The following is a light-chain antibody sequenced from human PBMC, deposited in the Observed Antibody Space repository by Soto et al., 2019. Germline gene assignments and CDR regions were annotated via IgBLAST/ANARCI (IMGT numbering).Light chain of an antibody. V-gene: IGKV1-9*01. J-gene: IGKJ3*01. Sequence: IQLTQSPSSLSASVGDRVTITCRASQGISSFLAWYQQKPGKAPKLLIYGASTLQSGVPSRFSGSGSGTDFTLTIGRLQPEDFAAYSCQQLNSFPIPFGPGTKVDIK. CDR2: GAS. CDR3: QQLNSFPIP. CDR1: QGISSF.